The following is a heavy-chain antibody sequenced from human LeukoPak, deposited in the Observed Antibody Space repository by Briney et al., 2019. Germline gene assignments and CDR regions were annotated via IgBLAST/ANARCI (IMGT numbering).Heavy chain of an antibody. J-gene: IGHJ5*02. Sequence: GASVKVSCKSSGGTFSSYAIRWVRQPPGHGLEWMGGLPPIFGTANYAQKFQGRVTITADKSTSTAYMELSSLRSEDTAVYYCARDRGRDGYNFKGNWFDPWGQGTLGTVSS. D-gene: IGHD5-24*01. CDR3: ARDRGRDGYNFKGNWFDP. CDR2: LPPIFGTA. V-gene: IGHV1-69*06. CDR1: GGTFSSYA.